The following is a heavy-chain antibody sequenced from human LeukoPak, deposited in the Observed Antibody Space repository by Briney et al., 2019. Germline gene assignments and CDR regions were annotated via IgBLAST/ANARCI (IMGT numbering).Heavy chain of an antibody. CDR1: GGSISSYY. V-gene: IGHV4-59*01. CDR3: ALYLDGATEYYFDY. D-gene: IGHD3-9*01. J-gene: IGHJ4*02. CDR2: IYYSGST. Sequence: PSETLSLTCTVSGGSISSYYWSWIRQPPGKGLEWLGYIYYSGSTNYNPSLKSRVTISVDTSKNQFSLKLSSVTAADTAVYYCALYLDGATEYYFDYWGQGTLVTVSS.